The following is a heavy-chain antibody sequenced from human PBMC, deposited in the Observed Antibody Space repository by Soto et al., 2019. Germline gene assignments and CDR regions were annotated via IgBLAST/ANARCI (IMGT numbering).Heavy chain of an antibody. CDR3: ARDRRTITAGVFDS. CDR2: ISGSTSTI. CDR1: GFTFSDYS. J-gene: IGHJ4*02. V-gene: IGHV3-48*02. Sequence: LRLSREASGFTFSDYSMNWVRQAPGKGLEWVSFISGSTSTIYYADSVKGRFTISRDNAKNSLYLQMNSLRDEDTAVYFCARDRRTITAGVFDSWGQGTLVTVSS. D-gene: IGHD1-20*01.